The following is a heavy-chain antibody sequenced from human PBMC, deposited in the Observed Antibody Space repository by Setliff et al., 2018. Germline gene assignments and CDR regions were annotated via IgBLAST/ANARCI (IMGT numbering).Heavy chain of an antibody. CDR1: GYTFGAHY. V-gene: IGHV1-2*02. D-gene: IGHD3-9*01. CDR2: INPNSGDT. J-gene: IGHJ4*02. CDR3: ARDFIWGGLTGPDY. Sequence: GASVKVSCKASGYTFGAHYIHWVRQAPGQGFEWMGWINPNSGDTNYAQNFQGRVTMTRDTSINTVYMDLSNLTSDDTAIYYCARDFIWGGLTGPDYWGQGTLVTVSS.